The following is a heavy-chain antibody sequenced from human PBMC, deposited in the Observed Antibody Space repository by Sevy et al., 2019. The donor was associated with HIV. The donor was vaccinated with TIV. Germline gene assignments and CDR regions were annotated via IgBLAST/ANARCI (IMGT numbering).Heavy chain of an antibody. V-gene: IGHV4-34*01. Sequence: SETLSLTCAVYGGSFSGYYWSWIRQPPGKGLEWIGEINHSGSTNYNPSLKSRVTISVDTSKNQFSLKLSSVTAADTAVYYCARGRGQQLVRYYYYYYYMYVWGKGTTVTVSS. J-gene: IGHJ6*03. CDR1: GGSFSGYY. CDR3: ARGRGQQLVRYYYYYYYMYV. CDR2: INHSGST. D-gene: IGHD6-13*01.